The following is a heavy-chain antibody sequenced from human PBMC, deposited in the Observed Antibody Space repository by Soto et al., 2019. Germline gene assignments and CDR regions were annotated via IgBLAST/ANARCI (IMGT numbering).Heavy chain of an antibody. D-gene: IGHD3-3*01. V-gene: IGHV3-7*05. CDR1: GFTLSNYL. Sequence: EVQLVESGGGLVQPGGSLRLSCAASGFTLSNYLMAWVRQAPGKGLEWVANINQDGSDKHYVDTAKGRFTISRDNARSSLQSQMKSLSTVAAAVFYCSRTHTRETSGYRKFDLWGRGTRVAVSS. CDR2: INQDGSDK. J-gene: IGHJ2*01. CDR3: SRTHTRETSGYRKFDL.